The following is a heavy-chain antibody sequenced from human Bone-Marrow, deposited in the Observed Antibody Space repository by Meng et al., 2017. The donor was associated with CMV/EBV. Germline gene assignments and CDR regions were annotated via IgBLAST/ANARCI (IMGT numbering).Heavy chain of an antibody. D-gene: IGHD6-13*01. Sequence: GSFSGYYWSWIRQPPGKGLEWIGAINHSGRTNYNPSLQGRVAISVDTSKNQFSLKLSSATAADTAVYYCARGPLTYSSSWYGAGLGYWGQGTLVTVSS. CDR2: INHSGRT. J-gene: IGHJ4*02. V-gene: IGHV4-34*01. CDR3: ARGPLTYSSSWYGAGLGY. CDR1: GSFSGYY.